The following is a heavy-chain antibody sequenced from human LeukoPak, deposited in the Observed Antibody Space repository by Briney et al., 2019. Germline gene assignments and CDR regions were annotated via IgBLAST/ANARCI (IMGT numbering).Heavy chain of an antibody. CDR3: ARDGYYYDSSMDAFDI. J-gene: IGHJ3*02. V-gene: IGHV1-46*01. D-gene: IGHD3-22*01. Sequence: ASVKVSCKASGYTFTSYYMHWVRQAPGQGLEWMGIINPSGGSTSYAQKFQGRVTMTRDTSTSTVYMELSSLRSEDTAVYYCARDGYYYDSSMDAFDIWGQGTMVTVSS. CDR2: INPSGGST. CDR1: GYTFTSYY.